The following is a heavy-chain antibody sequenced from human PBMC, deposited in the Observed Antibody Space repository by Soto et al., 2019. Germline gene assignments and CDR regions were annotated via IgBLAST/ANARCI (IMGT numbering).Heavy chain of an antibody. Sequence: ASVKVSCKASGYTFTSYAMNWVRQAPGQGLEWMGWINTNTGNPTYAQGFTGRFVFSLDTSVSTAYLQICSLKAEDTAVYYCVRDFFYGSGSYYNPYYYYGMDVWGQGTTVTVSS. J-gene: IGHJ6*02. V-gene: IGHV7-4-1*01. CDR1: GYTFTSYA. D-gene: IGHD3-10*01. CDR3: VRDFFYGSGSYYNPYYYYGMDV. CDR2: INTNTGNP.